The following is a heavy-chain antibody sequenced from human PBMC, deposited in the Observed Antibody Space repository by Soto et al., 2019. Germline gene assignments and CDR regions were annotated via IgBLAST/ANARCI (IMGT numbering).Heavy chain of an antibody. D-gene: IGHD4-17*01. CDR2: IYYSGST. CDR3: ARVPNYGDNNFDY. V-gene: IGHV4-59*01. Sequence: SETLSLTCTVSGGSISSYYWSWIRQPPGKGLEWIGYIYYSGSTNYNPSLKSRVTISVDTSKNQFSLKLSSVTAADTAVYYCARVPNYGDNNFDYWGQGTLVTVSS. J-gene: IGHJ4*02. CDR1: GGSISSYY.